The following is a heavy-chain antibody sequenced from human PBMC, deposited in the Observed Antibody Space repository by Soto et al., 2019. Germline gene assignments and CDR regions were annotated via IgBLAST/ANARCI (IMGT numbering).Heavy chain of an antibody. J-gene: IGHJ4*02. Sequence: SGGSLRLSCAASGFTFSSYGMHWVRQAPGKGLEWVAVISYDGSNKYYADSMKGRFTISRDNSKNTLYLQMNSLRAEDTAVYYCAKGGSSWYVYWGQGTLVTVSS. V-gene: IGHV3-30*18. CDR3: AKGGSSWYVY. CDR1: GFTFSSYG. CDR2: ISYDGSNK. D-gene: IGHD6-13*01.